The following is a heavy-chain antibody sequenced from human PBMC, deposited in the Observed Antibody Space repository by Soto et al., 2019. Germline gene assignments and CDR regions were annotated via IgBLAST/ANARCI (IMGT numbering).Heavy chain of an antibody. CDR1: GGTFSTST. D-gene: IGHD5-12*01. Sequence: QVPLVQSGAEMKKPGSSVKVSCKASGGTFSTSTFTWVRQAPGQGLEWMGRIIPIFGTADYAQKFQGRVTITADKSTSTAYMELSSLRSDDTAVYYCARESPIGSAFSGYDDIDFWGQGTLVTVSS. CDR3: ARESPIGSAFSGYDDIDF. J-gene: IGHJ4*02. CDR2: IIPIFGTA. V-gene: IGHV1-69*08.